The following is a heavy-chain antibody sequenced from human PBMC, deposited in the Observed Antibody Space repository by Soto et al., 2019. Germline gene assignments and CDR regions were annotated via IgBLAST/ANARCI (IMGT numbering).Heavy chain of an antibody. J-gene: IGHJ3*02. Sequence: ESGGGLVQPGKSLRLSCAASGFTFHDFAMHWVRQAPGKGLEWVSGISWNSGSMGYADSVNGRVIISRDNAMNSLYLQMNSLRAEDTALYYCAKDKGYNWNDVAAFDIWGQGTMVTVSP. CDR1: GFTFHDFA. V-gene: IGHV3-9*01. D-gene: IGHD1-20*01. CDR2: ISWNSGSM. CDR3: AKDKGYNWNDVAAFDI.